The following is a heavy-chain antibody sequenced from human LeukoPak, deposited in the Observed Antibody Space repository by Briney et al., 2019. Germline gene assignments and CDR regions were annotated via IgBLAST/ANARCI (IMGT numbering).Heavy chain of an antibody. J-gene: IGHJ4*02. CDR3: TPVLLWFGERHGDY. CDR1: GFTFSNAW. V-gene: IGHV3-15*01. Sequence: GGSLRLSCAASGFTFSNAWMSWVRQAPGKGLEWVGRIKSKTDGGTTDYAAPVKGRFTISRDDSKNTLYLQMNSLKTEDTAVYYCTPVLLWFGERHGDYWGQGTLVTVSS. D-gene: IGHD3-10*01. CDR2: IKSKTDGGTT.